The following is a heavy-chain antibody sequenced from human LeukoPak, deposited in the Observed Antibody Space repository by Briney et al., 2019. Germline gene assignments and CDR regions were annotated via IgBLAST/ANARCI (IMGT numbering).Heavy chain of an antibody. V-gene: IGHV1-2*02. CDR3: ARGLGQWPYYFDY. CDR1: GYTFTDYY. D-gene: IGHD6-19*01. Sequence: ASVKVSCKASGYTFTDYYIHWVRQAPGQGLEWMGWINPNSGGTNYAQKFQGRVTMTRDTSISTAYMELSRLRSDDTAVYYCARGLGQWPYYFDYWGQGTLVTVSS. J-gene: IGHJ4*02. CDR2: INPNSGGT.